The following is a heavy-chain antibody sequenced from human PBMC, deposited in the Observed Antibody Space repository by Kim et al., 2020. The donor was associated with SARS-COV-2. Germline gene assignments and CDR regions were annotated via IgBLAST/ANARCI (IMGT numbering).Heavy chain of an antibody. CDR1: GGSISSYY. CDR3: ASPIDYYDSSGSPPYAFDI. D-gene: IGHD3-22*01. CDR2: IYYSGST. J-gene: IGHJ3*02. V-gene: IGHV4-59*08. Sequence: SETLSLTCTVSGGSISSYYWSWIRQPPGKGLEWIGYIYYSGSTNYNPSLKSRVTISVDTSKNQFSLKLSSVTAADTAVYYCASPIDYYDSSGSPPYAFDIWGQGTMVTVSS.